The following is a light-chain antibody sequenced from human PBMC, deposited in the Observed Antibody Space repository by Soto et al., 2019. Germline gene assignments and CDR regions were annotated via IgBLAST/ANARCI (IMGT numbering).Light chain of an antibody. Sequence: QSALTHPASVSRSPGQSITISCTGTSSDVGGYNYVSWYQQHPGKAPKFMIYDVSNRPSGVSNRFSGSKSGNTASLTISGLQAEDEADYYCSSYTTSNTRQIVFGTGTKVTVL. CDR1: SSDVGGYNY. CDR3: SSYTTSNTRQIV. J-gene: IGLJ1*01. V-gene: IGLV2-14*01. CDR2: DVS.